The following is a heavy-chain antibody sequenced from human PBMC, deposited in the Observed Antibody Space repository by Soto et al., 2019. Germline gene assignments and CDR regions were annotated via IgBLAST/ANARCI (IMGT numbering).Heavy chain of an antibody. Sequence: SETLALTCTVSGGSISSGGCYWGWIRQHPGKGLEWIGTIYYGGDTYYNPSLKSRFTISRDNAKNSLYLQMNSLRAEDTAVYYCARVGGYSGYEAVQYFDYWGQGTLVTVSS. V-gene: IGHV4-39*07. D-gene: IGHD5-12*01. CDR1: GGSISSGGCY. J-gene: IGHJ4*02. CDR2: IYYGGDT. CDR3: ARVGGYSGYEAVQYFDY.